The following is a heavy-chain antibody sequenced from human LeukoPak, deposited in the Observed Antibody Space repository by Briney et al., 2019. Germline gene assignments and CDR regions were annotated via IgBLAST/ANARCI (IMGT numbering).Heavy chain of an antibody. CDR1: GFTFSSYS. J-gene: IGHJ4*02. CDR2: ISSSSSYI. D-gene: IGHD5-18*01. V-gene: IGHV3-21*01. CDR3: ARGQAPGQQLL. Sequence: GGSLRLSCAASGFTFSSYSMNWVRQAPGKGLEWVSSISSSSSYIYYADSVKGRFTISRDNAKNSLYLQMNSLRAEDTAVYYCARGQAPGQQLLWGQGTLVTVSS.